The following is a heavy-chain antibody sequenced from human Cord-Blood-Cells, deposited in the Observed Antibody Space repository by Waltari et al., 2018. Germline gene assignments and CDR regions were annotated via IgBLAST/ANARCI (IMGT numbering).Heavy chain of an antibody. CDR3: AREAYAFDI. CDR1: GYTLTGYS. J-gene: IGHJ3*02. V-gene: IGHV1-2*02. CDR2: IKPNSGGT. Sequence: QVQLVQSGAEVKKPGASVKVSCKASGYTLTGYSMHWVRQAPGQGFSWMGWIKPNSGGTNYAQKFQGSVTMTRDTSISTAYMELSRLRSDDTAVYYCAREAYAFDIWGQGTMVTVSS.